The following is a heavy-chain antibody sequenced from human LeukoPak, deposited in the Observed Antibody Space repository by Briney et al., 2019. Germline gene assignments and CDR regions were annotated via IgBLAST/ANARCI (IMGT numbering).Heavy chain of an antibody. V-gene: IGHV3-30*18. Sequence: GRSLRLSCAASGFTFSSYGMHWVRQAPGKGLEWVAVISYDGSNKYYADSVKGRFTISRDNSKNTLYLQMNSLRAEDTAVYYCAKDGDRTAVAAIDYWGQGTLSPSPQ. CDR1: GFTFSSYG. D-gene: IGHD6-19*01. CDR3: AKDGDRTAVAAIDY. CDR2: ISYDGSNK. J-gene: IGHJ4*02.